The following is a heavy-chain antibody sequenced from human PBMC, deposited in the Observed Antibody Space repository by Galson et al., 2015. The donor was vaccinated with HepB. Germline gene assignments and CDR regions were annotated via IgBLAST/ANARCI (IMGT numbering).Heavy chain of an antibody. D-gene: IGHD3-10*01. Sequence: CAISGDSVSSNSAAWNWIRQSPSRGLEWLGRTYYRSKWYNDYAVSVKSRITINPDTSKNQFSLQLNSVTPEDTAVYYCARERSSMVRGVIITDSLDYWGQGTLVTVSS. V-gene: IGHV6-1*01. J-gene: IGHJ4*02. CDR3: ARERSSMVRGVIITDSLDY. CDR1: GDSVSSNSAA. CDR2: TYYRSKWYN.